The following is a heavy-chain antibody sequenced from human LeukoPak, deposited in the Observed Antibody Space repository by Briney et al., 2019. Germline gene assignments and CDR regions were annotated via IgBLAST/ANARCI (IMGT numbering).Heavy chain of an antibody. D-gene: IGHD3-22*01. V-gene: IGHV3-33*06. J-gene: IGHJ4*02. CDR2: IWYDGSNK. CDR3: AKTNGYYDY. CDR1: GFTFSSYG. Sequence: PGGSLRLSCAASGFTFSSYGMHWVRQAPGKGLEWVAVIWYDGSNKYYADSVKGRFTISRDNSKSTVYLQMNSLRAEDTAVYNCAKTNGYYDYWGQGTLVTVSS.